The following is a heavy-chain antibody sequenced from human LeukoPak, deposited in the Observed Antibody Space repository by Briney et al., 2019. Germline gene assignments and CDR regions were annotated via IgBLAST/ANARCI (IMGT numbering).Heavy chain of an antibody. CDR2: IYYSGST. CDR1: GGSISSGDYY. Sequence: SQTLSLTCTVSGGSISSGDYYWSWIRQPTGKGLEWIGYIYYSGSTYYNPSLKSRVTISVDTSKNQFSLKLSSVTAADTAVYYCARVVAAAAVDYWGQGTLVTVSS. CDR3: ARVVAAAAVDY. V-gene: IGHV4-30-4*01. D-gene: IGHD6-13*01. J-gene: IGHJ4*02.